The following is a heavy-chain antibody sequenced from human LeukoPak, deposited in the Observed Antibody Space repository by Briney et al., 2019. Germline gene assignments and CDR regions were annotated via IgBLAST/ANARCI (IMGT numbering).Heavy chain of an antibody. D-gene: IGHD1-26*01. CDR3: AILATRGPKDC. CDR2: ISSSGSNI. Sequence: GGSLRLSCAASGFTFSSSSMTWVRQAPGQGLEWVAYISSSGSNIYYADSVRGRFTISRDNAKNSLYLQMNTLRVEGTAVYYCAILATRGPKDCWGQGTLVTVSS. J-gene: IGHJ4*02. CDR1: GFTFSSSS. V-gene: IGHV3-48*01.